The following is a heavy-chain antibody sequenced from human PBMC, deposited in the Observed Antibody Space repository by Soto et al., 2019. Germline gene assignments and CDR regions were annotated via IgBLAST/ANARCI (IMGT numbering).Heavy chain of an antibody. J-gene: IGHJ4*01. CDR1: GGSISSGGYY. CDR2: ISYSGST. CDR3: AGGVLH. V-gene: IGHV4-31*03. Sequence: QVQLQESGPGLVQPSQTLSLTCTVSGGSISSGGYYWSWIRQHPGTGLEWIGHISYSGSTYYNTSLKSRVSISADPSRNQSSLIVNPVTAAVTAVNYGAGGVLHGGQGTLVTVSS.